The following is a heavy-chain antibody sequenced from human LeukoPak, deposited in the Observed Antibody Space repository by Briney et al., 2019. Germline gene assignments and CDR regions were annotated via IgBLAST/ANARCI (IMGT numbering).Heavy chain of an antibody. Sequence: PGGSLRLSCAASGFTFSSYAMSWVRQAPGKGLEWVSAISGGGGSTYYADSVKGRFTISRDNSKNTLYLQMNSLRAEDTAVYYCARVNYYDSSGYYYEYFDYWGQGTLVTVSS. J-gene: IGHJ4*02. CDR2: ISGGGGST. V-gene: IGHV3-23*01. CDR1: GFTFSSYA. D-gene: IGHD3-22*01. CDR3: ARVNYYDSSGYYYEYFDY.